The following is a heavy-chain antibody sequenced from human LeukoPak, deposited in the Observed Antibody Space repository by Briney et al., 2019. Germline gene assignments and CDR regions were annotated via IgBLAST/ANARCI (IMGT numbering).Heavy chain of an antibody. CDR2: IYSGGST. CDR1: GFTFDDYV. V-gene: IGHV3-53*01. Sequence: GGSLRLSCAASGFTFDDYVMSWVRQAPGKGLEWVSVIYSGGSTYYADSVKGRFTISRDNSKNTLYLQMNSLRAEDTAVYYCARGSPMLRGRPFDYWGQGTLVTVSS. CDR3: ARGSPMLRGRPFDY. D-gene: IGHD3-10*01. J-gene: IGHJ4*02.